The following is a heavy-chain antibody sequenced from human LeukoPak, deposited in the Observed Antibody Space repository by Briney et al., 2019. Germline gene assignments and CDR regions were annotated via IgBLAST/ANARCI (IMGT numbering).Heavy chain of an antibody. CDR2: IYYSGST. V-gene: IGHV4-39*01. J-gene: IGHJ4*02. CDR1: GGSISSSSYY. D-gene: IGHD3-22*01. CDR3: ARRAYDSSGYIDY. Sequence: SETLSLTCTVSGGSISSSSYYWGWIRQPPGKGLEWIGSIYYSGSTHYNPSLKSRVTISVDTSKNQFSLKLSSVTAADTAVYYCARRAYDSSGYIDYWGQGTLVTVSS.